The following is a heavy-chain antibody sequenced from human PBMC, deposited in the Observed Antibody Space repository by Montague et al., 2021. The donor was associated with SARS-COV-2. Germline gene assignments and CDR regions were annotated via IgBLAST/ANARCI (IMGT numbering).Heavy chain of an antibody. J-gene: IGHJ6*02. CDR3: ARDRPRSYYCDSGTYTWGGYGMDV. CDR2: IYAGGNT. V-gene: IGHV4-4*07. CDR1: GGSISNYY. D-gene: IGHD3-10*01. Sequence: SETLSLTCTVSGGSISNYYWSWIRQPAGKGLEWIGRIYAGGNTNYNPSLKSRVTMSVDTSKNQFSLKLSSVTAADTAVYYCARDRPRSYYCDSGTYTWGGYGMDVWGQGTTVTVSS.